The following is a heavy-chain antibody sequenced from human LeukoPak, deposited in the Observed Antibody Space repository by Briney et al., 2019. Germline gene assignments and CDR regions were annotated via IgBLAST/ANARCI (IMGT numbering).Heavy chain of an antibody. D-gene: IGHD3-10*01. CDR3: GRHAYGGSPPLS. J-gene: IGHJ4*02. CDR1: EFSFSTYW. V-gene: IGHV3-7*03. Sequence: RGSLRLSCAASEFSFSTYWMSWVRQAPGKGLEWVANIKQDESEKYYVQSVRGRFTISRDNAKNTVYLQMNNLRAEDTALYYCGRHAYGGSPPLSWGQGALVTVSS. CDR2: IKQDESEK.